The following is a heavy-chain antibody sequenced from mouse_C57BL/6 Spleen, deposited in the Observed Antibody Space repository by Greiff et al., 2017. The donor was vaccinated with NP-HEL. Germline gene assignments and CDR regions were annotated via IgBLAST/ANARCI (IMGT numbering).Heavy chain of an antibody. CDR1: GYTFTSYW. J-gene: IGHJ1*03. V-gene: IGHV1-64*01. Sequence: QVQLQQPGAELVKPGASVKLSCKASGYTFTSYWMHWVKQRPGQGLEWIGMIHPNSGSTNYNEKFKSKATLTVDKSSSTAYMQLSSLTSEDSAVYYCARSGSYGSSYWYFDVWGTGTTVTVSS. CDR3: ARSGSYGSSYWYFDV. D-gene: IGHD1-1*01. CDR2: IHPNSGST.